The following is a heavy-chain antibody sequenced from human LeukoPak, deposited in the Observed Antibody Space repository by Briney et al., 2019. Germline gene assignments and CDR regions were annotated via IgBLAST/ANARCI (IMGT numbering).Heavy chain of an antibody. D-gene: IGHD2-15*01. CDR1: GGSISSTGYY. Sequence: PSETLSLTCTVSGGSISSTGYYWGWIRQPPGKGLEWIGNIYYSGSTYYNPSLKSRVTISVDTSKNQVSLKLSSVTAADTAVYYCARGTVGYCSGGSCQGWFDPWGQGTLVTVSS. CDR3: ARGTVGYCSGGSCQGWFDP. J-gene: IGHJ5*02. CDR2: IYYSGST. V-gene: IGHV4-39*07.